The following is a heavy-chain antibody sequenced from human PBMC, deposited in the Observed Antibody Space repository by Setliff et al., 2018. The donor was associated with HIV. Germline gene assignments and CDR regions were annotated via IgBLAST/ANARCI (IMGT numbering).Heavy chain of an antibody. CDR1: GYSISSGYY. CDR2: ISHSGST. CDR3: ARDPNTGWYYLDF. Sequence: SETLSLTCTVSGYSISSGYYWGWIRQPPGKRLEWIGDISHSGSTNYNPSLKSRVTMSVDSSGNQFSLTLTSVTAADTAVYYCARDPNTGWYYLDFWGPGALVTV. J-gene: IGHJ4*02. V-gene: IGHV4-38-2*02. D-gene: IGHD6-19*01.